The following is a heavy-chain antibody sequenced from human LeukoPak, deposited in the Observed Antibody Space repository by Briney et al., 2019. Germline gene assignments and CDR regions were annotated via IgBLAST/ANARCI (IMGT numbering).Heavy chain of an antibody. CDR1: GYSISGSNW. J-gene: IGHJ4*02. CDR3: ARNMGDGSGIIDY. D-gene: IGHD3-10*01. CDR2: IYYSGSI. Sequence: SDTLSLTCAVSGYSISGSNWWGWIRQPPGKGLEWIGYIYYSGSIYYNPSLKSRVTMSVDMSKNQFSLKLSSVTAVDTAVYYCARNMGDGSGIIDYWGQGTLVTVSS. V-gene: IGHV4-28*05.